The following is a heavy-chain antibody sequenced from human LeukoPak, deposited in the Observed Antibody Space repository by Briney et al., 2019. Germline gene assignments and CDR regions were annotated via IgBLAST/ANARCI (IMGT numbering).Heavy chain of an antibody. CDR1: GFTFSTYW. D-gene: IGHD1-26*01. V-gene: IGHV3-7*01. Sequence: PGGSLRLSCAVSGFTFSTYWMTWVRQAPGKGLEWVANIKQYGSEKYYVDSVKGRFTISRDNAKNSLYLQMNSLRVEDTAVYYCARGGSRIVGAFDYWGQGTLVTASS. J-gene: IGHJ4*02. CDR2: IKQYGSEK. CDR3: ARGGSRIVGAFDY.